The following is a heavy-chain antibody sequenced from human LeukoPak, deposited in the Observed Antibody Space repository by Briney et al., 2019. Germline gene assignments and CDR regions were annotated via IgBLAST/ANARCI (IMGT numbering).Heavy chain of an antibody. CDR1: VFTFSSYG. V-gene: IGHV3-30*18. D-gene: IGHD6-13*01. CDR3: AKGPHSSSWDYLPGYNWFDP. CDR2: ISYDGSNK. Sequence: GRSLRLSCAASVFTFSSYGMHWVRQAPGKGLEGVAVISYDGSNKYYADSGKGRFTIPRDNSRNTLYLQMNSLRAEDTAVCYCAKGPHSSSWDYLPGYNWFDPWGQGTLVTVSS. J-gene: IGHJ5*02.